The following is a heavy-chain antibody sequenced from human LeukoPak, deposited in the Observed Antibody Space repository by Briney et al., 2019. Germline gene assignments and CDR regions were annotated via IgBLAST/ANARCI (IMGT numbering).Heavy chain of an antibody. V-gene: IGHV3-74*01. CDR3: ARSTSQGFDS. CDR1: GFTLNSYW. CDR2: FKTDGSTT. Sequence: GGSLRLSCAASGFTLNSYWMHWVRQAPGKGLVWVSLFKTDGSTTRYADSVKGRFTISRDNAKNTLYLQMNSLRAEDTAVYYCARSTSQGFDSWGQGTPVIVSS. J-gene: IGHJ4*02.